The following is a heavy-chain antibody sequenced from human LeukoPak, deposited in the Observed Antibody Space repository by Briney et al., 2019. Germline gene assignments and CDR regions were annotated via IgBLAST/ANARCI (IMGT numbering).Heavy chain of an antibody. V-gene: IGHV3-21*01. Sequence: GGSLRLSCAASGFTFSSYSMNWVRQAPGKGLEWVSSISSSSSYIYYADSVKGRFTISRDNAKNSLYLQMNSLRAEGTAVYYCAVWLAHGELYCWGQGTLVTVSS. CDR2: ISSSSSYI. J-gene: IGHJ4*02. D-gene: IGHD3-10*01. CDR1: GFTFSSYS. CDR3: AVWLAHGELYC.